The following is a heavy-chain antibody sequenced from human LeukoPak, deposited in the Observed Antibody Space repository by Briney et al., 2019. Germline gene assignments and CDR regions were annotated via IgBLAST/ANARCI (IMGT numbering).Heavy chain of an antibody. CDR3: ARHLMVRGVDRTYYYYMDV. J-gene: IGHJ6*03. D-gene: IGHD3-10*01. Sequence: PSETLSLTCAVYGGSFSGYYWSWIRQPPGKGLEWIGEINHSGSTNYNPSLKSRVAIPVDTSKNQFSLKLSSVTAADTAVYYCARHLMVRGVDRTYYYYMDVWGKGTTVTISS. CDR1: GGSFSGYY. V-gene: IGHV4-34*01. CDR2: INHSGST.